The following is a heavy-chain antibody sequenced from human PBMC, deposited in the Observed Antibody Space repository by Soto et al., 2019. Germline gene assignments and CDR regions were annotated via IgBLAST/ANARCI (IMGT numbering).Heavy chain of an antibody. Sequence: QVQLQESGPGLVKPSETLFLTCTVSGGSISTYYWNWIRQPPGKGLEWIGYIYYTGLTNYNPSLKGRGTISVDTSKNQHSLKLGSVTAADTAVYYCARRLPAAGTTWLDPWGQGTRLTVSS. CDR2: IYYTGLT. J-gene: IGHJ5*02. V-gene: IGHV4-59*08. CDR1: GGSISTYY. D-gene: IGHD6-13*01. CDR3: ARRLPAAGTTWLDP.